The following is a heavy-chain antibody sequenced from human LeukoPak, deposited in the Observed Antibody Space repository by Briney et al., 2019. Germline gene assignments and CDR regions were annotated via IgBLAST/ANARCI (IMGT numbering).Heavy chain of an antibody. V-gene: IGHV4-39*07. CDR1: GGSISSSSYY. CDR3: ARDHSGWYGYYYHGMDV. CDR2: IYYSGST. Sequence: SGTLSLTCTVSGGSISSSSYYWGWIRQPPGKGLEWIGSIYYSGSTYYNPSLKSRVTISVDTSKNQFSLKLSSVTAADTAVYYCARDHSGWYGYYYHGMDVWGQGTTVTVSS. J-gene: IGHJ6*02. D-gene: IGHD6-19*01.